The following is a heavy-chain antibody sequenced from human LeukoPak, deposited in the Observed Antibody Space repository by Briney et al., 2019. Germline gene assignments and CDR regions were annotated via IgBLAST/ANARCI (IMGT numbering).Heavy chain of an antibody. V-gene: IGHV3-30*18. J-gene: IGHJ4*02. CDR2: ISYDGSNK. D-gene: IGHD3-22*01. CDR1: GFTFSSYG. CDR3: AKEPYYYDSSGYLDY. Sequence: PGGSLRLSCAASGFTFSSYGMHWVRQAPGKGLEWVAVISYDGSNKYYADSVKGRFTISRDNSKNTLYLQMNSLRAEDTAVYYCAKEPYYYDSSGYLDYWGQGTLVTVSS.